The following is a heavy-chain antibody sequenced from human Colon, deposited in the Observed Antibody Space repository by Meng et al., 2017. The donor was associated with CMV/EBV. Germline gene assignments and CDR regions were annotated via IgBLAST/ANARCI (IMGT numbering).Heavy chain of an antibody. Sequence: SETLSLTCAISGDSISTNSAAWNWIRLSPTRGLEWLGRTCYGSSRSNWYNDYALSVKSRITISPDASKNQFSLHLNSVTPEDTAVYYCARVLLWFGGRQYYGMDVWGRGTTVTVSS. D-gene: IGHD3-10*01. CDR1: GDSISTNSAA. J-gene: IGHJ6*02. V-gene: IGHV6-1*01. CDR3: ARVLLWFGGRQYYGMDV. CDR2: TCYGSSRSNWYN.